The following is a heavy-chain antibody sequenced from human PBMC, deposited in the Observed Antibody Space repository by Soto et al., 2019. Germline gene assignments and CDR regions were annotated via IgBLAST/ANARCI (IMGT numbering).Heavy chain of an antibody. CDR2: IHYTGST. Sequence: PSETLSLTCTVSGGSISSYYWSRIRQPPGKGLEWIGYIHYTGSTNYNPSLKSRVTISVDTSKSQVFLKLRSVIAADTAVYYCARDPHRYCSSSSCPSGGALDFWGQGTVVTVSS. J-gene: IGHJ3*01. V-gene: IGHV4-59*01. CDR3: ARDPHRYCSSSSCPSGGALDF. CDR1: GGSISSYY. D-gene: IGHD2-2*01.